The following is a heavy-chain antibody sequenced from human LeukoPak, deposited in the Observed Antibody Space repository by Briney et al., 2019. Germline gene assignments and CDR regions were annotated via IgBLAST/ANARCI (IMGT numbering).Heavy chain of an antibody. V-gene: IGHV4-59*01. CDR2: VYYSGST. CDR3: ARVIPTATLYDFWSGYHDY. J-gene: IGHJ4*02. Sequence: PSETLSLTCTVSGGSITGYHWSWIRQPPGRGLEWIGYVYYSGSTNYNPSLKSRVTISVDTSKNQVSLKLSSVTTADTAVYYCARVIPTATLYDFWSGYHDYWGQGTLVTVSS. CDR1: GGSITGYH. D-gene: IGHD3-3*01.